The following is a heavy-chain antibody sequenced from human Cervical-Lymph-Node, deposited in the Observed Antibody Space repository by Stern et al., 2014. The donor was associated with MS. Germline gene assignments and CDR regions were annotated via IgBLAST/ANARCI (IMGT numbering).Heavy chain of an antibody. CDR1: GVSISSYY. CDR3: ARHLGTGYDY. CDR2: ISYSGST. Sequence: MQLVESGPGLVKPSETLSLTCTVSGVSISSYYWSWIRQPPEQGLEWIGYISYSGSTNYNPSLRSRVTTSVDTPNNQFSLKASSVTAADTAVYYCARHLGTGYDYWGQGTLVTVSS. V-gene: IGHV4-59*08. J-gene: IGHJ4*02. D-gene: IGHD3/OR15-3a*01.